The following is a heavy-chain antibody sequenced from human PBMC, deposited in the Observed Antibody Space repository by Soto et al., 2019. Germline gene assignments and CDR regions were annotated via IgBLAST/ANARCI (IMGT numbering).Heavy chain of an antibody. D-gene: IGHD6-19*01. CDR1: GYTFTGYY. J-gene: IGHJ4*02. V-gene: IGHV1-2*04. CDR3: ARDGRAVAGYFDY. CDR2: INPNSGGT. Sequence: GASVKVSCKASGYTFTGYYMHWVRQAPGQGLEWMGWINPNSGGTNYAQKFQGWVTMTRDTSISTAYMELSRLRSDDTAVYYCARDGRAVAGYFDYWGQGTLVTVSS.